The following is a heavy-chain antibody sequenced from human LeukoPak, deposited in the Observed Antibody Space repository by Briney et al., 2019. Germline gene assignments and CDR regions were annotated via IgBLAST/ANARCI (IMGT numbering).Heavy chain of an antibody. J-gene: IGHJ5*02. D-gene: IGHD2-2*01. CDR1: GFTFSAYF. V-gene: IGHV3-11*06. CDR3: ARGIHKTHCTRASCYVNWLDP. CDR2: ISSGSSNT. Sequence: GGSLRLSCAAAGFTFSAYFMTWIRQAPGKGLEWVAYISSGSSNTNYADSVKGRFTSSRDNAKNSLSLQMNSLRAEDTAVYYCARGIHKTHCTRASCYVNWLDPWGQGTLVTVSS.